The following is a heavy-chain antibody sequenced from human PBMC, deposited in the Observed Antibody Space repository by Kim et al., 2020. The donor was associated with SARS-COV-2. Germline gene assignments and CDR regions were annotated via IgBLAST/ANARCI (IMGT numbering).Heavy chain of an antibody. D-gene: IGHD6-6*01. CDR3: AKDQGYSSSSALGDV. CDR2: ISGSGGST. CDR1: GFTFSSYA. V-gene: IGHV3-23*01. Sequence: GGSLRLSCAASGFTFSSYAMSWVRQAPGKGLEWVSAISGSGGSTYYADSVKGRFTISRDNSKNTLYLQMNSLRAEDTAVYYCAKDQGYSSSSALGDVWGKGTTVTVSS. J-gene: IGHJ6*04.